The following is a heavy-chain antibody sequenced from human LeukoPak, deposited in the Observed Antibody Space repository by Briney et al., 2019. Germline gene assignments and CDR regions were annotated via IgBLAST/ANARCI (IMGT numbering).Heavy chain of an antibody. J-gene: IGHJ3*02. CDR3: ARRIVATIRAFDI. V-gene: IGHV4-34*01. Sequence: ETLSLTCAVYGGSFSGYYWSWIRQPPGKGLEWIGEINHSGSTNYNPSLKSRVTISVDTSKNQFSLKLSSVTAADTAVYYCARRIVATIRAFDIWGQGTMVTVSS. D-gene: IGHD5-12*01. CDR1: GGSFSGYY. CDR2: INHSGST.